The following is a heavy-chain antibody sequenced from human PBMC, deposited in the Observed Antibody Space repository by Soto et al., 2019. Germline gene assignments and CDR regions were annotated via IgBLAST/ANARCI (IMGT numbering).Heavy chain of an antibody. Sequence: DGQLVESGGGLVQPGGSLRLSCEASGLTFSSYWMTWVRQAPGKGLEWVADIKPDGSEKYYVDSVEGRFTISRDNAKNSIYLEMNSLRVEDTAVYYCAGSITTLGVVTISDDNWFDPWGQGTPVTVSS. CDR2: IKPDGSEK. D-gene: IGHD3-3*01. J-gene: IGHJ5*02. V-gene: IGHV3-7*03. CDR3: AGSITTLGVVTISDDNWFDP. CDR1: GLTFSSYW.